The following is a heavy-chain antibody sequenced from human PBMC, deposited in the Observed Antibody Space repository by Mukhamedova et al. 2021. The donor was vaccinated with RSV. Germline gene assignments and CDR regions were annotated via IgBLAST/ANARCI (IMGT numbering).Heavy chain of an antibody. V-gene: IGHV3-7*01. CDR3: VRGGRWFPDL. CDR2: IKSDGSAT. Sequence: EWVATIKSDGSATFYVDSVKGRFTISRDNAENSLYLQMHSLRVEDTAVYYCVRGGRWFPDLWGQGTLVTVST. J-gene: IGHJ4*02. D-gene: IGHD3-10*01.